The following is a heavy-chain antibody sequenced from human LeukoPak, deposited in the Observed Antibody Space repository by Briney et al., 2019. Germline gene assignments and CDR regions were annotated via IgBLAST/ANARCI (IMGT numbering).Heavy chain of an antibody. CDR1: GFTFSSYS. CDR3: ARVLGSYYYYGMDV. D-gene: IGHD3-10*02. CDR2: ISSSSSYI. V-gene: IGHV3-21*01. J-gene: IGHJ6*02. Sequence: PGVSLRLSCAASGFTFSSYSMNWVRQAPGKGLEWVSSISSSSSYIYYADSVKGRFTISRDNAKSSLYLQMNSLRAEDTAVYYCARVLGSYYYYGMDVWGQGTTVTVSS.